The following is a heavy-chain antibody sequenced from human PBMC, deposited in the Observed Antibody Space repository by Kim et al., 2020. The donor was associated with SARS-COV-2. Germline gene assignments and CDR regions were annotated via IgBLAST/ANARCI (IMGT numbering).Heavy chain of an antibody. V-gene: IGHV4-61*02. Sequence: SETLSLTCTVSGGSISSGSYYWSWIRQPAGKGLEWIGRIYTSGSTNYKPSLKSRVTISVDTSKNQFSLKLSSVTAADTAVYYCAGSLQGGIQLWFEAWFDPWGQGTLVTVSS. CDR2: IYTSGST. CDR3: AGSLQGGIQLWFEAWFDP. CDR1: GGSISSGSYY. D-gene: IGHD5-18*01. J-gene: IGHJ5*02.